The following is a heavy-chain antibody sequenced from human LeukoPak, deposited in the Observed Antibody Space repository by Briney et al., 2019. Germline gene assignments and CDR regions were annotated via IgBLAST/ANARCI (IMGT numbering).Heavy chain of an antibody. CDR3: AKAYSVLLRLVLTEGELDY. J-gene: IGHJ4*02. CDR1: GFTFSSYG. CDR2: IRYDGSNK. Sequence: PGGSLRLSCAASGFTFSSYGMHWVRQAPGKGLEWVAFIRYDGSNKYYADSVKGRFTISRDNSKNTLYLQMNSLRAEDTAVYYCAKAYSVLLRLVLTEGELDYWGQGTLVTVSS. D-gene: IGHD1-26*01. V-gene: IGHV3-30*02.